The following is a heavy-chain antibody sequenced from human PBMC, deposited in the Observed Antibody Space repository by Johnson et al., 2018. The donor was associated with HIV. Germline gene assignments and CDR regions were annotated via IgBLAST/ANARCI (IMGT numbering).Heavy chain of an antibody. CDR2: INSDGSST. J-gene: IGHJ3*02. Sequence: MLLVESGGGLIQPGGSLRLSCAASGFTVSSNYMSWVRQAPGKGLVWVSRINSDGSSTNYADSVKGRFTISRDNSKNTLYLQMNSLKTEDTAVYYCTTDLGYYDSSGDAFDIWGQGTMVTVSS. CDR3: TTDLGYYDSSGDAFDI. CDR1: GFTVSSNY. V-gene: IGHV3-53*01. D-gene: IGHD3-22*01.